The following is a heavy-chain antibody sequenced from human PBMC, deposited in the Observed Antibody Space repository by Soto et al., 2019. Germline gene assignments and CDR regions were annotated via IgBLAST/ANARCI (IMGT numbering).Heavy chain of an antibody. V-gene: IGHV3-53*04. CDR2: IDSGGST. D-gene: IGHD4-17*01. J-gene: IGHJ4*02. Sequence: EVQLVESGGGLVQPGGSLRLSCAASGFTVSSNYMSCVRQAPGKGLEWVSVIDSGGSTYYADSVKGRFTISRHNSNNSLYRQMNSLRAEDTAVYYWARACGHGDWPCDYWGQGTLVTVSS. CDR1: GFTVSSNY. CDR3: ARACGHGDWPCDY.